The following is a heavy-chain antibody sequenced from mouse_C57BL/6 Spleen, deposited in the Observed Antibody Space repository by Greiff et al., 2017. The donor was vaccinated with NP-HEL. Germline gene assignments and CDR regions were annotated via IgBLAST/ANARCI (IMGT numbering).Heavy chain of an antibody. J-gene: IGHJ3*01. Sequence: EVHLVESGGGLVKPGGSLKLSCAASGFTFSDYGMHWVRQAPEKGLEWVAYISSGSSTIYYADTVKGRFTISRDNAKNTMFLQMTSLRSEDTAMYYCAREDGSSYGRFAYWGQGTLVTVSA. V-gene: IGHV5-17*01. CDR3: AREDGSSYGRFAY. CDR1: GFTFSDYG. D-gene: IGHD1-1*01. CDR2: ISSGSSTI.